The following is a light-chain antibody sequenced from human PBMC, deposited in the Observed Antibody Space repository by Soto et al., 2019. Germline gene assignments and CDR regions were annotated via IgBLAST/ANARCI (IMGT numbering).Light chain of an antibody. V-gene: IGKV1-33*01. CDR2: DAS. CDR1: QDISNY. J-gene: IGKJ3*01. Sequence: DIQMTQSPSSLSASVGDRVTITCQASQDISNYLNWYQQKPGKAPKLLIYDASNLETGVPSRFSGSGSGTDFTFTISSLQPEDIATSYCQQYDNLPPLFTFGPGTKVDIK. CDR3: QQYDNLPPLFT.